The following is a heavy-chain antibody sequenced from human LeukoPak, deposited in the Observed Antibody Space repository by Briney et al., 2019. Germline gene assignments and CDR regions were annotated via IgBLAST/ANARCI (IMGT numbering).Heavy chain of an antibody. Sequence: PSETLSLTCTVSGGSISSSSYYWGWIRQPPGKGLEWIGSIYYSGSTYYNPSLKSRVTISVDTSKNQFSLKLSSVTAADTAVYYCARRAAGPSGWFDPWGQGTLVTVSS. CDR3: ARRAAGPSGWFDP. D-gene: IGHD6-13*01. J-gene: IGHJ5*02. CDR1: GGSISSSSYY. CDR2: IYYSGST. V-gene: IGHV4-39*07.